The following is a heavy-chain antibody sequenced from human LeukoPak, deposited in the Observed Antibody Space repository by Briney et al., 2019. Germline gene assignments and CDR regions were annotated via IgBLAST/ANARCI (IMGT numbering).Heavy chain of an antibody. CDR3: ALDMEQYADSHLVS. D-gene: IGHD1/OR15-1a*01. Sequence: GGSLRLSCAASGFTCSNFGVHWVRQAPGKGLEWVAVIWNDGSHKYYDDSVKGRFTISRDNSKSTLYLQMNNVRAEDTAFYYCALDMEQYADSHLVSWGQGTLVTVSS. V-gene: IGHV3-33*01. CDR1: GFTCSNFG. CDR2: IWNDGSHK. J-gene: IGHJ5*02.